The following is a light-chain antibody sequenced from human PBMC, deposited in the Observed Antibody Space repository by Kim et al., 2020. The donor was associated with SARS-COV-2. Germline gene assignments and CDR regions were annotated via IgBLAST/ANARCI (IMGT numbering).Light chain of an antibody. CDR3: GTWDSSLSAVV. Sequence: GQKVTITCSGSSSNIGNNSVSWYQQLPGTAPKLLIYDNNERPSGIPDRFSGSKSGTSATLGITGLQTGDEADYYCGTWDSSLSAVVFGGGTQLTVL. CDR1: SSNIGNNS. CDR2: DNN. J-gene: IGLJ2*01. V-gene: IGLV1-51*01.